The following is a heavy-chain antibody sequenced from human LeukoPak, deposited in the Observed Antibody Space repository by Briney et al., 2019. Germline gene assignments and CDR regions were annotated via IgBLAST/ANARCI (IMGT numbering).Heavy chain of an antibody. CDR3: ARGIAARPSAFDI. CDR1: GFTFSSFA. D-gene: IGHD6-6*01. V-gene: IGHV3-21*01. Sequence: GGSLRLSCAASGFTFSSFAMTWVRQAPGKGLEWVSSISSSSSYIYYADSVKGRFTISRDNAKNSLYLQMNSLRAEDTAVYYCARGIAARPSAFDIWGQGTMVTVSS. J-gene: IGHJ3*02. CDR2: ISSSSSYI.